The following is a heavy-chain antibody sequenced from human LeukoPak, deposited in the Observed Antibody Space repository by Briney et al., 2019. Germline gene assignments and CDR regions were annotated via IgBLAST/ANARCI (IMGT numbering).Heavy chain of an antibody. CDR1: GYTFTSYY. V-gene: IGHV1-46*01. D-gene: IGHD3-3*01. J-gene: IGHJ3*02. Sequence: GASVKVSCKASGYTFTSYYMHWVRQAPGQGLEWMGIINPSGGSTSYAQKFQGRVTITADKSTSTAYMELSSLRSEDTAVYYCARVESPITIFGVVGEAFDIWGQGTMVTVSS. CDR3: ARVESPITIFGVVGEAFDI. CDR2: INPSGGST.